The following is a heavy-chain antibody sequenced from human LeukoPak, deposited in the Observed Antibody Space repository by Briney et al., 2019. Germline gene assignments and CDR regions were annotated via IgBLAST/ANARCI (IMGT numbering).Heavy chain of an antibody. CDR1: GFTFSSYA. Sequence: GGSLRLSCAASGFTFSSYAMSWVRQAPWKGLEWVSAISGSGGSTYYADSVKGRFTISRDNSKNTMHPQMNSLRAEDTDVYYCAKDYVGMVDANSGVDYWGQGTLVTVSS. CDR2: ISGSGGST. V-gene: IGHV3-23*01. CDR3: AKDYVGMVDANSGVDY. J-gene: IGHJ4*02. D-gene: IGHD2-15*01.